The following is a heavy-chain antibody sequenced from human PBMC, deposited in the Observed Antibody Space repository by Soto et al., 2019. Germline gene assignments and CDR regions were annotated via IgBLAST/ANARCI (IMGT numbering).Heavy chain of an antibody. CDR1: GYSFTSYW. Sequence: GESLKISCKGSGYSFTSYWIGWVRQMPGKGLEWMGIIYPGDSDTRYSPSFQGQVTISADKSISTAYLQWSSLKASDTAMYYCARQKMWLRGYYYYGMDVWGQGTTVTVS. J-gene: IGHJ6*02. CDR2: IYPGDSDT. V-gene: IGHV5-51*01. D-gene: IGHD5-12*01. CDR3: ARQKMWLRGYYYYGMDV.